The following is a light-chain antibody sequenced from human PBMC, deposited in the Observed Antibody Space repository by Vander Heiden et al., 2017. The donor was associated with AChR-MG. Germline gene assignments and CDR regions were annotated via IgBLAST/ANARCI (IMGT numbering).Light chain of an antibody. Sequence: QSALTQPRSVSGSPGQPVTISCTGASSDVGGYNYVSWYQQHPGKAPKLMIYDVTKRPSGIPDRFSGSKSGNTASLTISGLQAEDEADYYCCSYGGSDAFGVFGGGTTLTVL. J-gene: IGLJ3*02. CDR1: SSDVGGYNY. V-gene: IGLV2-11*01. CDR3: CSYGGSDAFGV. CDR2: DVT.